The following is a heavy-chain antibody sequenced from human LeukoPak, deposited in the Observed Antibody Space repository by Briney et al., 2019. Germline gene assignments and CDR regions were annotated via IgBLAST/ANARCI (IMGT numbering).Heavy chain of an antibody. V-gene: IGHV5-51*01. CDR2: IYPGDSDT. J-gene: IGHJ3*02. CDR3: ARRLGVASEDAFDI. CDR1: GYSFTRYW. Sequence: GESLKISCKGSGYSFTRYWIGWVRQMPGKGLEWKGIIYPGDSDTRYSPAFQGQVTISADKSISTAYLQWSSLKASDTAMYYCARRLGVASEDAFDIWGQGTMVTVSS. D-gene: IGHD6-25*01.